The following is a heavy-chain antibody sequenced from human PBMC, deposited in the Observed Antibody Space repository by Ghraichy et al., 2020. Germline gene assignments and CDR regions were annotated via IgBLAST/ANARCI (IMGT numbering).Heavy chain of an antibody. CDR2: ISGVGNSA. J-gene: IGHJ4*02. CDR3: AKGYSGSYFD. D-gene: IGHD1-26*01. CDR1: GFTFSNYA. V-gene: IGHV3-23*01. Sequence: GGSLRLSCAASGFTFSNYAMRLVLQGPGKGLEWVSGISGVGNSAYYADSVKGRFTISRDNCKNTVFLQMNSLRAEDTALYYCAKGYSGSYFDWGQGTLVTVS.